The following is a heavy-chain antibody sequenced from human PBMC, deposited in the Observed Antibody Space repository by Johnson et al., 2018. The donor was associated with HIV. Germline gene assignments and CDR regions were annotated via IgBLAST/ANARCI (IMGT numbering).Heavy chain of an antibody. J-gene: IGHJ3*02. Sequence: VQLVESGGGVVQPGRSLRLSCAASGFSFNDYYMSWIRQAPGKGLEWVSYISNSGSTINYADSVKGRVTISRDDSKNTLYLQMNSLRAEDTAVYYCASVPMIVVLDGAFDIWGQGTMVTVSS. D-gene: IGHD3-22*01. CDR2: ISNSGSTI. V-gene: IGHV3-11*04. CDR3: ASVPMIVVLDGAFDI. CDR1: GFSFNDYY.